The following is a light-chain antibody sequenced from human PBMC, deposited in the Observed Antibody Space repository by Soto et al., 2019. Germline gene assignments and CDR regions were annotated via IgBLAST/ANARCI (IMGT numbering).Light chain of an antibody. J-gene: IGKJ1*01. CDR2: GAS. CDR3: QQYNNWPPWT. V-gene: IGKV3-15*01. Sequence: EIVMTQSPATLSVSPGERATLSCRASQSVSSNLAWYQQKPGQAPRLRIYGASTSATGIPARFSCSGSVTEFTLTISSLQSEYVAVCYCQQYNNWPPWTFGHGTKVEIK. CDR1: QSVSSN.